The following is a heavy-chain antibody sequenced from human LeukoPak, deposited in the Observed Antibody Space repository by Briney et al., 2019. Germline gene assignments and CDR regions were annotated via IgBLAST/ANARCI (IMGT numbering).Heavy chain of an antibody. J-gene: IGHJ4*02. D-gene: IGHD6-19*01. CDR1: GFTFSSYG. CDR2: ISYDGSNK. Sequence: GRSLRLSCAASGFTFSSYGMPWVRQAPGKGLEWVAVISYDGSNKYYADSVKGRFTISRDNSKNTLYLQMNSLRAEDTAVYYCAKDAEPYSSGWYGYWGQGTLVTVSS. CDR3: AKDAEPYSSGWYGY. V-gene: IGHV3-30*18.